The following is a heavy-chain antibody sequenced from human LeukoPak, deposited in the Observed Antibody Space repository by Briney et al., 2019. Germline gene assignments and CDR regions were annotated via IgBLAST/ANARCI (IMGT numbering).Heavy chain of an antibody. CDR2: IYPGDSDT. Sequence: GESLQISCKASGCSFTTYWIGWGRQMPGKGLEWMGIIYPGDSDTRYSPSFQAQVTLSADKSIRTAYLQWNSLKASDTAIYYCVRHLSDITSCPNYWGPGTLITVAS. CDR1: GCSFTTYW. CDR3: VRHLSDITSCPNY. V-gene: IGHV5-51*01. D-gene: IGHD2-2*01. J-gene: IGHJ4*02.